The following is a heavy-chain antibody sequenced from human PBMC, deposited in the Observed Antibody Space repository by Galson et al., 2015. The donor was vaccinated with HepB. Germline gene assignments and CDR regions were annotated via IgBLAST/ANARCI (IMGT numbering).Heavy chain of an antibody. CDR1: GGSISSYY. D-gene: IGHD2-2*01. CDR2: IYTSGST. Sequence: ETLSLTCTVSGGSISSYYWSWIRQPAGKGLEWIGHIYTSGSTNYNPSLKSRVTMSVDTSKNQFSLKLSSVTAADTAVYYCARVKVGYCSSTSCYQRDYYYYMDVWGKGTTVTVSS. J-gene: IGHJ6*03. V-gene: IGHV4-4*07. CDR3: ARVKVGYCSSTSCYQRDYYYYMDV.